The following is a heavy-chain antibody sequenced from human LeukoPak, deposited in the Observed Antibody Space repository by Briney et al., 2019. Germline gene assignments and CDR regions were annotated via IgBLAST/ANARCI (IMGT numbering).Heavy chain of an antibody. V-gene: IGHV4-59*01. CDR2: IYYSGST. CDR1: GGSISSYY. CDR3: ARNNYDILTGYYPNWFDP. J-gene: IGHJ5*02. D-gene: IGHD3-9*01. Sequence: SETLSLTCTVSGGSISSYYWSWIRQPPGKGLEWIGYIYYSGSTNYNPSLKSRVTISVDTSKNQFSLKLSSVTAADTAVYYCARNNYDILTGYYPNWFDPWGQGTLVTVSS.